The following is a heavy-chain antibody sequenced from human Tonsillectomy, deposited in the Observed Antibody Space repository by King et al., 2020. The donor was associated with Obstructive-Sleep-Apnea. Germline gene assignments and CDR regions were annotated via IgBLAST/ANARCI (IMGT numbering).Heavy chain of an antibody. Sequence: LQLQESGPGLVKPSETLSLTCTVSGGSISSSSYYCAWIRQPPGKGLEWIGSIYYSGSTYYSPSLKSRVTISVDMSKNQLSLKLSSVTAADTAVYYCAREMTHFYGSGPFDYWGQGTLVTVSS. D-gene: IGHD3-10*01. J-gene: IGHJ4*02. CDR3: AREMTHFYGSGPFDY. CDR1: GGSISSSSYY. CDR2: IYYSGST. V-gene: IGHV4-39*07.